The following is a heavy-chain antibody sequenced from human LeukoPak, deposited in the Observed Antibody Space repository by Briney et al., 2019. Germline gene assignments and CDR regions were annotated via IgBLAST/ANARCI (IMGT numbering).Heavy chain of an antibody. Sequence: PSETLSLICTVSGASISSGDYHWTWIRQPPGKGLEWIGYIYSSGSTYYDPSLKSRVSISVDTSKNHFSLQLTSLTAADTAVYYCATRFSGRPFDPWGQGTLVTVSS. CDR1: GASISSGDYH. CDR3: ATRFSGRPFDP. D-gene: IGHD1-26*01. CDR2: IYSSGST. J-gene: IGHJ5*02. V-gene: IGHV4-30-4*08.